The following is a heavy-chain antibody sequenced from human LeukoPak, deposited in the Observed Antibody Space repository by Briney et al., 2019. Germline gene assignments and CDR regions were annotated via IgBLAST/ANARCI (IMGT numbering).Heavy chain of an antibody. V-gene: IGHV4-59*01. CDR1: GGSISSYY. CDR2: IYYSGST. CDR3: AAYYYGSGFDP. J-gene: IGHJ5*02. Sequence: PSGTLSLTCTVSGGSISSYYWSWIRQPPGKGLEWIGYIYYSGSTNYNPSLKSRVTISVDTSKNQFSLKLSSVTAADTAVYYCAAYYYGSGFDPWGQGTLVTVSS. D-gene: IGHD3-10*01.